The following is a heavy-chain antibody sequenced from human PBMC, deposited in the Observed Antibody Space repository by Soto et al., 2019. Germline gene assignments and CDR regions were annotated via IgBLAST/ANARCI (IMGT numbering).Heavy chain of an antibody. CDR2: ISATGGST. CDR1: GFTFNNYA. Sequence: PGGSLRLSCAAXGFTFNNYAMKWVRQAPGKGLEWVATISATGGSTYYADSVKGRFTISRDNSKNTLYLQMNGLRVEDTAVYYCAKDRLAGNFDYWGQGTQVTVSS. J-gene: IGHJ4*02. CDR3: AKDRLAGNFDY. V-gene: IGHV3-23*01.